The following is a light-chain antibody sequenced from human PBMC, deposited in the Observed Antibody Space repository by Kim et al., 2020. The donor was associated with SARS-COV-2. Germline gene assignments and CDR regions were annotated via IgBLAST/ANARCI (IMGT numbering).Light chain of an antibody. CDR3: YSTDSSGNHKV. CDR1: DLLKKY. CDR2: EDS. J-gene: IGLJ3*02. Sequence: SYELTQPPSVSVSPGHTARMTCSGDDLLKKYAYWYQQKSGQAPVLVIYEDSKRPSWIPERFSGSSSGTMATLTISRAQVEDEADYYCYSTDSSGNHKVFGGGTQLTVL. V-gene: IGLV3-10*01.